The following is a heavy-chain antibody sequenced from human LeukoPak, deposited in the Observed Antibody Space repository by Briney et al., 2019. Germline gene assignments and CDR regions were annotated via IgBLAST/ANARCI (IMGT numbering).Heavy chain of an antibody. D-gene: IGHD5-12*01. V-gene: IGHV3-73*01. J-gene: IGHJ4*02. CDR1: GVTFSGSA. Sequence: GGALRLSCAASGVTFSGSAMHWVRQASGKGLEWVVRIRSKTNSYATAYAASVKGGFTISRDDSKNTAYLQMNSLKTEDTAVYYCTALGVATTGVGTRTDYWGQGTLVTVSS. CDR2: IRSKTNSYAT. CDR3: TALGVATTGVGTRTDY.